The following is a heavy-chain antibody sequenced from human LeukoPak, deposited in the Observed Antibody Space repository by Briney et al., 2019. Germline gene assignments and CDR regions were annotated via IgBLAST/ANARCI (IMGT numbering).Heavy chain of an antibody. CDR2: ISYDGSNK. CDR3: ARDLSHWNPFPDAFDI. J-gene: IGHJ3*02. V-gene: IGHV3-30-3*01. CDR1: GFTFSNYA. Sequence: PGGSLRLSCAASGFTFSNYAMHWVRQAPGKGLEWVTVISYDGSNKYYADSVKGRFTISRDNAKNSLYLQMNSLRAEDTAVYYCARDLSHWNPFPDAFDIWGQGTMVTVSS. D-gene: IGHD1-1*01.